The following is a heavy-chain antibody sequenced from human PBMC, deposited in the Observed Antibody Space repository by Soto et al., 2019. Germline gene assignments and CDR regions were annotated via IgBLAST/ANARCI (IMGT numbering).Heavy chain of an antibody. V-gene: IGHV3-30-3*01. CDR1: GFTFSSYG. Sequence: PGGSLRLSWAAAGFTFSSYGMHWVRQAPGKGLEWVAVISYDGSNKYYADSVKGRFTISRDNSKNTLYLQMNSLRAEDTAVYYCARVWEAYYYDSSGPFDYWGQGTLVTVSS. J-gene: IGHJ4*02. D-gene: IGHD3-22*01. CDR2: ISYDGSNK. CDR3: ARVWEAYYYDSSGPFDY.